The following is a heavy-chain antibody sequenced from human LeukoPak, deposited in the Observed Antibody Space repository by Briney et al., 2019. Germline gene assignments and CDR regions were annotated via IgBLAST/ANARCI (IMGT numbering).Heavy chain of an antibody. D-gene: IGHD1-26*01. V-gene: IGHV3-30*02. Sequence: PGRSLRLSCAASGFTFSSYGMHWVRQAPGKGLEWVAFIRYDGSNKYYADSVKGRFTISRDNSKNTLYLQMNSLRAEDTAVYYCAKESGSYRYSEYFQHWGQGTLVTVSP. CDR3: AKESGSYRYSEYFQH. CDR1: GFTFSSYG. CDR2: IRYDGSNK. J-gene: IGHJ1*01.